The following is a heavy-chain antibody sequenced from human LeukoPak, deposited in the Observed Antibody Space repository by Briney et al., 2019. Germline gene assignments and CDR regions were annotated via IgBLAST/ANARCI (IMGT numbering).Heavy chain of an antibody. J-gene: IGHJ4*02. CDR1: GYSFSSYG. D-gene: IGHD3-22*01. V-gene: IGHV1-69*05. CDR2: IIPIFGTA. Sequence: GTSVKVSCTASGYSFSSYGISWVRQAPGQGLEWMGGIIPIFGTANYAQKFQGRVTITTDESTSTAYMELSSLRSEDTAVYYCASTYSSGYYYWGDYWGQGTLVTVSS. CDR3: ASTYSSGYYYWGDY.